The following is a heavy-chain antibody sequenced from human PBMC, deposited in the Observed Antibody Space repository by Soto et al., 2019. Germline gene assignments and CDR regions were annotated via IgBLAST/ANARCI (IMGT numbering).Heavy chain of an antibody. CDR3: ARESTYYYDSIGAFDI. CDR1: GFTFSSYG. Sequence: GGSLRLSCAASGFTFSSYGMHWVRQPPGKGLEWVAVIWYDGSNKYYADSVKGRFTISRDNSKNTLYLQMNSLRAEDTAVYYCARESTYYYDSIGAFDIWGQGTMVTVSS. V-gene: IGHV3-33*01. D-gene: IGHD3-22*01. J-gene: IGHJ3*02. CDR2: IWYDGSNK.